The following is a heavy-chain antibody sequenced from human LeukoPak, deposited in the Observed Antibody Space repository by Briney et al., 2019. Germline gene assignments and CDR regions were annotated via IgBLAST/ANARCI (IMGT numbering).Heavy chain of an antibody. D-gene: IGHD5-18*01. CDR2: ISYDGSNK. Sequence: GGSLRLSCAASGFTFSSYAMHWVRQAPGKGLEWVAVISYDGSNKYYADSVKGRFTISRDNSKNTLYLQMNSLRAEDTAVYYCARVGGIQLWPSAGHYYYMDVWGKGTTVTVSS. CDR3: ARVGGIQLWPSAGHYYYMDV. CDR1: GFTFSSYA. J-gene: IGHJ6*03. V-gene: IGHV3-30*04.